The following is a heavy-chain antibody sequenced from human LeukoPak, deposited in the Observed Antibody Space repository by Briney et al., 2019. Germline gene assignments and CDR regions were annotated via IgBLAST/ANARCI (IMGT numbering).Heavy chain of an antibody. J-gene: IGHJ4*02. CDR1: GGTFSSYA. CDR3: ATPQYKWHYYFDF. V-gene: IGHV1-69*04. Sequence: SVKVSCKASGGTFSSYAISWVRQAPGQGLEWMGRIIPILGIANYAQKFQGRVTMTEDTSTDTAYMELRSLRFEDTAVYYCATPQYKWHYYFDFWGQGTLVTVSS. CDR2: IIPILGIA. D-gene: IGHD1-1*01.